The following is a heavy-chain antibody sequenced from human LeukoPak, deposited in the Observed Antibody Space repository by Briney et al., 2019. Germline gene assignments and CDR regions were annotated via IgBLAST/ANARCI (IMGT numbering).Heavy chain of an antibody. D-gene: IGHD3-10*01. CDR1: GFVFGDYG. CDR3: AKHYYGSGSQKYYFDY. Sequence: GGSLRLSCAASGFVFGDYGMHWVRQAPGKELEWVTMVRNDGSDKYYADSVKGRFTISRDNSKNTLYLQMNSLRPEDTAVYYCAKHYYGSGSQKYYFDYWGQGTLVTVSS. J-gene: IGHJ4*02. CDR2: VRNDGSDK. V-gene: IGHV3-30*02.